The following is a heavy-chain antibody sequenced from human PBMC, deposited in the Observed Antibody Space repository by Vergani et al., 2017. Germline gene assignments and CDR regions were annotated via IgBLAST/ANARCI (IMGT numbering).Heavy chain of an antibody. CDR2: IWYDGSNK. Sequence: QVQLVESGGGVVQPGRSLRLSCAASGFTFSSYCMHWVRQAPGKGLEWVAVIWYDGSNKYYADSVKGRFTISRDNSKNTLYLQMNSLRAEDTAVYYCARGSRFRPFDYWGQGTLVTVSS. CDR1: GFTFSSYC. J-gene: IGHJ4*02. D-gene: IGHD3-3*01. CDR3: ARGSRFRPFDY. V-gene: IGHV3-33*01.